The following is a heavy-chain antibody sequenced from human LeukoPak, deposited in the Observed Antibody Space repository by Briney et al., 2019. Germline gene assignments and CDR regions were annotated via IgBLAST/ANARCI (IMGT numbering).Heavy chain of an antibody. V-gene: IGHV1-18*01. CDR1: GYTFTSYG. CDR2: ISAYNGNT. Sequence: GASVRVSCKASGYTFTSYGISWVRQAPGQGLEWMGWISAYNGNTNYAQKLQGRVTMTTDTSTSTAYMELRSLRSDDTAVYYCARDRPSSWTIPPDYWGQGTLVTVSS. CDR3: ARDRPSSWTIPPDY. J-gene: IGHJ4*02. D-gene: IGHD6-13*01.